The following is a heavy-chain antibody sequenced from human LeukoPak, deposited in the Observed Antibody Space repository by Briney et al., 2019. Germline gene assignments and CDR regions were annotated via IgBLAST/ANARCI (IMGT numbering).Heavy chain of an antibody. Sequence: GGSLRLSCAASGFTFSSYSMNWVRQAPGKGLEWVSSISSSSSYIYYADSVKGRFTISRDNAKNSLYLQMNSLRAEDTAVYYCAAVVPLTGFDYWGQGTLVTVSS. J-gene: IGHJ4*02. V-gene: IGHV3-21*01. CDR2: ISSSSSYI. CDR1: GFTFSSYS. D-gene: IGHD1-14*01. CDR3: AAVVPLTGFDY.